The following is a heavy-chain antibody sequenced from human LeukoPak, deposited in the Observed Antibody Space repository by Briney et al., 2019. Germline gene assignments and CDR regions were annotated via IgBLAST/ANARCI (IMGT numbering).Heavy chain of an antibody. CDR1: GFTFSDYN. Sequence: KSGGSLRLSCAASGFTFSDYNMRWIRQAPGKGLEWVSSISRSGSTKYYADSVKGRFTISRDNAKNSLFLQMNSLRAEDTAVYYCAKDPTHFRVWDDYDSNVLNCWGQGTLVTVSS. V-gene: IGHV3-11*04. CDR2: ISRSGSTK. D-gene: IGHD3-22*01. J-gene: IGHJ4*02. CDR3: AKDPTHFRVWDDYDSNVLNC.